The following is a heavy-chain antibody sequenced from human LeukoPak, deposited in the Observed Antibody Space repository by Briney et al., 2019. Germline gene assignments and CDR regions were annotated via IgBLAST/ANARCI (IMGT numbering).Heavy chain of an antibody. CDR3: ARVGADYYYGMDV. D-gene: IGHD1-26*01. Sequence: QPGGSLRLSCAASGFTVSSHYMSWVRQAPGKGLEWVSVIYSGGSTYYADSVKGRFTISRDNSKNTLYLQMNSLRAEDTAVYYCARVGADYYYGMDVWGQGTTVTVSS. V-gene: IGHV3-66*01. CDR1: GFTVSSHY. CDR2: IYSGGST. J-gene: IGHJ6*02.